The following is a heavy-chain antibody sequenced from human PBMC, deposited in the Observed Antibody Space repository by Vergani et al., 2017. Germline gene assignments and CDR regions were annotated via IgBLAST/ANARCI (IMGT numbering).Heavy chain of an antibody. CDR3: AKHFRGWGIDY. Sequence: QVQLVESGGGVVQRGGSLRLYCATSGFTLSNYDMQWIRQGPGKGLEFVAFIQLDGSNQYYSDSVKGRFTLSRDFSKTTLYLQMNSLRTDDTATYYCAKHFRGWGIDYWGQGTQVIVSS. CDR2: IQLDGSNQ. J-gene: IGHJ4*02. D-gene: IGHD3-16*01. V-gene: IGHV3-30*02. CDR1: GFTLSNYD.